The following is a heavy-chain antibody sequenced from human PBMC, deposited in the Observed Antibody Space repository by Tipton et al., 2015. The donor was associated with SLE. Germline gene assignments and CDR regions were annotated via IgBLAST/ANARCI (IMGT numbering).Heavy chain of an antibody. D-gene: IGHD6-25*01. J-gene: IGHJ3*02. CDR2: IDTSGVYT. V-gene: IGHV3-23*01. Sequence: SLRLSCAASGFTFSDHYMDWVRQAPGKGLEWVSGIDTSGVYTYYPDSMKGRFTMSRDNSRNTVYLQMNSLRAEDTAVYYCAKGLRTGSDYIRRDAFHMWGQGTLVTVSS. CDR1: GFTFSDHY. CDR3: AKGLRTGSDYIRRDAFHM.